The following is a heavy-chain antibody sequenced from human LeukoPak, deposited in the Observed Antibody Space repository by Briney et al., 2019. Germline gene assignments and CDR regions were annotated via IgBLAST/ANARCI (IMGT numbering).Heavy chain of an antibody. J-gene: IGHJ4*02. CDR2: ISGSGGST. D-gene: IGHD1-26*01. CDR3: AKGIVGATTHFDY. CDR1: GFIFSSYA. V-gene: IGHV3-23*01. Sequence: GGSLRLSCAASGFIFSSYAMSWVRQAPGKGLEWVSAISGSGGSTYYADSVKGRFTISRDNSKNTLYLQMNSLRAEDTAVYYCAKGIVGATTHFDYWGQGTLVTVSS.